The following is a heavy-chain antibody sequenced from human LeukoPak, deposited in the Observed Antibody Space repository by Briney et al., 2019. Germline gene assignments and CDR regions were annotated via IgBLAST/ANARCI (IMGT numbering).Heavy chain of an antibody. Sequence: GGSLRLSCAASGFTFSSYSMNWVRQAPGKGLEWVSSISSSSSCIYYADSVKGRFTISRDNAKNSLYLQMNSLRAEDTAVYYCATLPSAYCGGDCPTNFDYWGQGTLITVSS. V-gene: IGHV3-21*01. CDR2: ISSSSSCI. CDR3: ATLPSAYCGGDCPTNFDY. D-gene: IGHD2-21*02. CDR1: GFTFSSYS. J-gene: IGHJ4*02.